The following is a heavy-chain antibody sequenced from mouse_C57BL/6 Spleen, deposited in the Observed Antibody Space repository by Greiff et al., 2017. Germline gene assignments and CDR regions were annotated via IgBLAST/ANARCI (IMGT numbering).Heavy chain of an antibody. CDR2: IWSGGST. Sequence: VQLQESGPGLVQPSQSLSITCTVSGFSLTSYGVHWVRQSPGKGLEWLGVIWSGGSTDYNAAFIPRLSNSKDNSNSQVFFKMNRLQADDTAIYYCARGDYDEGFAYWGQGTLVTVSA. CDR1: GFSLTSYG. CDR3: ARGDYDEGFAY. D-gene: IGHD2-4*01. J-gene: IGHJ3*01. V-gene: IGHV2-2*01.